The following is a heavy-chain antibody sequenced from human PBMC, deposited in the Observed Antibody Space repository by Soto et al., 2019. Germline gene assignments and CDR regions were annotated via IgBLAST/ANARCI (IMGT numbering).Heavy chain of an antibody. CDR2: ISAYNGNT. CDR1: GYTFTSYG. D-gene: IGHD3-22*01. V-gene: IGHV1-18*01. CDR3: ARSPYSSGYYYALDY. Sequence: ASVKVSCKASGYTFTSYGISWVRQAPGQGLEWMGWISAYNGNTNYAQKFQGRVTMTRDTSTSTVYMDLSSLRSEDTAVYYCARSPYSSGYYYALDYWGQGTQVTVSS. J-gene: IGHJ4*02.